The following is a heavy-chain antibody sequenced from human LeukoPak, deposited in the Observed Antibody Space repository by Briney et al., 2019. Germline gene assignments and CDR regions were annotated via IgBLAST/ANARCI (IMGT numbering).Heavy chain of an antibody. CDR2: IYQSGSTNSNT. D-gene: IGHD6-19*01. CDR3: ARERNGWYLDY. Sequence: SETLSLTCTVSGDSISNYYWSWIRQPPGKGLEWIGYIYQSGSTNSNTNYNPSLKSRVTISVDTSRKQFSLRLSSVTAADTALYYCARERNGWYLDYWGQGTLVTVSS. J-gene: IGHJ4*02. CDR1: GDSISNYY. V-gene: IGHV4-59*01.